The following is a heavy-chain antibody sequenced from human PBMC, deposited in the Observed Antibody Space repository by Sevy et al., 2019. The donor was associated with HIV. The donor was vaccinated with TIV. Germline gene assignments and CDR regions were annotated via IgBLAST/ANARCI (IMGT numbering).Heavy chain of an antibody. D-gene: IGHD3-22*01. Sequence: GGYLRLSCAASGFTFSSYDMHWVRQATGGGLEWISGISTTGDTFYLGSVKGRFTISRENAKNSFYLQVNSLRAGDTAVYYCARVASYYDRSAPRVAQTRFDPWGQGTLVTVSS. J-gene: IGHJ5*02. CDR2: ISTTGDT. CDR3: ARVASYYDRSAPRVAQTRFDP. V-gene: IGHV3-13*01. CDR1: GFTFSSYD.